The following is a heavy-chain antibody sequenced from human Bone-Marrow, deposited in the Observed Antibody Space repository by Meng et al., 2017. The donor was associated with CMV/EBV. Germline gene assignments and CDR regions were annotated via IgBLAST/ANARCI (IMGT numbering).Heavy chain of an antibody. Sequence: ASVKVSCKASGYTFTVYYMHWVRQAPGQGLEWMGWINPNSGGTNYAQKFQGRVTMTRDTSISTAYMDLSRLRSDDTAVYYCARDVSTVTHVLDDYWGQGTLVTVSS. CDR3: ARDVSTVTHVLDDY. V-gene: IGHV1-2*02. CDR2: INPNSGGT. J-gene: IGHJ4*02. CDR1: GYTFTVYY. D-gene: IGHD4-17*01.